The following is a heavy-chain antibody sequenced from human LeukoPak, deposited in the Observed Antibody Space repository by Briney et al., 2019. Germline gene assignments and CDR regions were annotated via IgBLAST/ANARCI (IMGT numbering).Heavy chain of an antibody. Sequence: GGSLRLSCAASGFTFGTYAMSWVRQAPGKGLEWISAISGSGGSTYYADSVKGRFTISRDNSKNTLYLQMNSLRAEDTAVYYCAKIPYSSGWVQNWFEPWGQGTLVTVSS. V-gene: IGHV3-23*01. CDR3: AKIPYSSGWVQNWFEP. CDR1: GFTFGTYA. D-gene: IGHD6-19*01. J-gene: IGHJ5*02. CDR2: ISGSGGST.